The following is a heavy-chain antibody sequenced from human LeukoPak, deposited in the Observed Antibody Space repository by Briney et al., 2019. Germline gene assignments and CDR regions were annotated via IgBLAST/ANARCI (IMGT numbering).Heavy chain of an antibody. V-gene: IGHV3-30*18. CDR2: ISYDGSNK. Sequence: HSGGSLRLSCAASGFTFSSYGMHWVRQAPGKGLEWVAVISYDGSNKYYADSVKGLFTISRDNSKNTRYLQMNSLRAEDTAVYYCAKDLVFWSQGTLVTVSS. CDR3: AKDLVF. D-gene: IGHD6-13*01. CDR1: GFTFSSYG. J-gene: IGHJ4*02.